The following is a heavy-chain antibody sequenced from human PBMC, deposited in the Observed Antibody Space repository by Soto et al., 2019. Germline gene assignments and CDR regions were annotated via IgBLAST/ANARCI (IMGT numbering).Heavy chain of an antibody. V-gene: IGHV1-18*01. Sequence: ASVKVSCKASGYTFTSYGISWVRQAPGQGLEWMGWISAYNGNTNYAQKFQGWVTMTRDTSISTAYMELSRLRSDDTAVYYCARGITTGDPYYYYGMDVWGQGTTVTVSS. CDR3: ARGITTGDPYYYYGMDV. D-gene: IGHD3-3*01. CDR1: GYTFTSYG. J-gene: IGHJ6*02. CDR2: ISAYNGNT.